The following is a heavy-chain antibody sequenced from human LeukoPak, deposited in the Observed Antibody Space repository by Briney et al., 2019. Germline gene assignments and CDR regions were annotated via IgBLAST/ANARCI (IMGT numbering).Heavy chain of an antibody. J-gene: IGHJ4*02. CDR1: GYTFTKYA. D-gene: IGHD3-22*01. CDR2: INTNTGNP. CDR3: ARPPSWGYHDNSGYYYFDY. V-gene: IGHV7-4-1*02. Sequence: ASVKVSCKASGYTFTKYAMNWVRQAPGQGLEWMGWINTNTGNPTYVQGFTGRFVFSLDTSVSTAYLQISGLKAEDTAVYYCARPPSWGYHDNSGYYYFDYWGQGTLVTVSS.